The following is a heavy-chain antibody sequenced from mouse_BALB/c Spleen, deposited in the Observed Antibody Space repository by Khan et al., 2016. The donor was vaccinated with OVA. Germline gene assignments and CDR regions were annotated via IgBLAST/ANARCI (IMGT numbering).Heavy chain of an antibody. CDR3: ARQPYYHYNIMDY. D-gene: IGHD2-10*01. CDR2: IWSDGST. J-gene: IGHJ4*01. Sequence: QVQLKESGPGLVAPSQSLSITCTISGFSLTNYGVHWVRQPPGKGLEWLVVIWSDGSTTYNSAVKSRLTISKDNSKSQVFLKMNNLQTDDTAVYFCARQPYYHYNIMDYWGQGTSVTVSS. V-gene: IGHV2-6-1*01. CDR1: GFSLTNYG.